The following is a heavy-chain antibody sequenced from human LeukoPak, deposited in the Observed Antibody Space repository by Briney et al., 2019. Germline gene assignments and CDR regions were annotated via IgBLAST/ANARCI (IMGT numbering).Heavy chain of an antibody. CDR3: ARHIYPDGSPFDS. CDR2: ISYTGST. Sequence: SETLSLTCTVSGDSLTNNHWSWIRHFPGKGLEWIGYISYTGSTNYNPSLKSRLTISVVTSKNHFSLTLTSVTAADTALYYCARHIYPDGSPFDSWGQGTLVSVTS. D-gene: IGHD3-10*01. J-gene: IGHJ4*02. CDR1: GDSLTNNH. V-gene: IGHV4-59*08.